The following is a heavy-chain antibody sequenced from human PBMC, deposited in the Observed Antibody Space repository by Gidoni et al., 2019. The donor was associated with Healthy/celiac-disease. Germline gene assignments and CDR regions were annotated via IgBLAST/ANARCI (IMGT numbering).Heavy chain of an antibody. CDR1: GGTFSSYA. J-gene: IGHJ2*01. CDR2: IIPIFGTA. V-gene: IGHV1-69*01. Sequence: QVQLVQSGAEVKKPGSSVKVTCKASGGTFSSYAISWVRRAPGQGLEWMGGIIPIFGTANYAQKFQGRVTITADESTLTAYMELSSMRSEDTAVYYCASVPPHYWYFDLWGRGTLVTVSS. CDR3: ASVPPHYWYFDL.